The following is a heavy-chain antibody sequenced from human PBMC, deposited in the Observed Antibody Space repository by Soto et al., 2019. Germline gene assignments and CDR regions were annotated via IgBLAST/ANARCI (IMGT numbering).Heavy chain of an antibody. V-gene: IGHV4-4*02. Sequence: SETLSLTCAVSSDSISRSHWLTWVRQSPGKGLEWLGDIYYSGSVYYNPSLRSRISISMDKFNNQFSLNLSSVTAEDTAVYYCAKDQSFSGTEGMDVWGQGTTVTVSS. J-gene: IGHJ6*02. D-gene: IGHD5-12*01. CDR2: IYYSGSV. CDR1: SDSISRSHW. CDR3: AKDQSFSGTEGMDV.